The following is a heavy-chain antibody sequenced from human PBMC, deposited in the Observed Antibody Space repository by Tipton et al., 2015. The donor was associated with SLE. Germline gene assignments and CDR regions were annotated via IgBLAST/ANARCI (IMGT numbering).Heavy chain of an antibody. D-gene: IGHD2-15*01. CDR2: IYYSGST. J-gene: IGHJ6*02. CDR3: ARDRLYCSGGSCYYYYGMDV. Sequence: TLSLTSTVSGGSISSSSYYWGWIRQPPGKGLEWIGSIYYSGSTYYNPSLKSRVTISVDTSKNQFSLKLSSVTAADTAVYYCARDRLYCSGGSCYYYYGMDVWGQGTTVTVSS. V-gene: IGHV4-39*07. CDR1: GGSISSSSYY.